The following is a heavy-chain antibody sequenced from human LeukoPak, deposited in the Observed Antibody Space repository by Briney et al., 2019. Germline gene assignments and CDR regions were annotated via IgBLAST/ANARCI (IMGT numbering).Heavy chain of an antibody. Sequence: GGSLRLSCAASGFTFSDYGMHWVRQAPGKGLEWVAIISYDGSNKYYADSVKGRFTISRDNSKNTLYLQMNSLRAEDTAVYYCAKDAWGYTSSPADSWGQGTLVTVFS. D-gene: IGHD6-13*01. CDR1: GFTFSDYG. CDR3: AKDAWGYTSSPADS. J-gene: IGHJ5*01. V-gene: IGHV3-30*18. CDR2: ISYDGSNK.